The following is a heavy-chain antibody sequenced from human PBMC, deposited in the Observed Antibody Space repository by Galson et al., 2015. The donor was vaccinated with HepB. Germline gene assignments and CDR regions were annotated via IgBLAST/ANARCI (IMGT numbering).Heavy chain of an antibody. CDR1: GFTFSSYS. D-gene: IGHD2-2*01. V-gene: IGHV3-7*03. J-gene: IGHJ6*03. CDR2: IKQDGSEK. CDR3: ARDKVIPIVVVPAAYYYYYMDV. Sequence: SLRLSCAASGFTFSSYSMNWVRQAPGKGLEWVANIKQDGSEKYYVDSVKGRFTISRDNAKNSLYLQMNSLRAEDTAVYHCARDKVIPIVVVPAAYYYYYMDVWGKGTTVTVSS.